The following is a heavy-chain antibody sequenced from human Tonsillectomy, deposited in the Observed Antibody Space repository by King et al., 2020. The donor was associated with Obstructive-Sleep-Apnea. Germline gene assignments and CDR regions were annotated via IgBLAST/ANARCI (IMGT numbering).Heavy chain of an antibody. V-gene: IGHV3-15*01. CDR1: GFTFSYTW. CDR3: STDRYCSSTTCPGAFDM. CDR2: IKRRSDGETT. Sequence: VQLVESGGGLVKPGGSLRLSCAASGFTFSYTWLTWVRQAPGKGLEWVGRIKRRSDGETTDYAAPVKGRFTNSRDDSKATLYLQMNSLKTEDTAMYYCSTDRYCSSTTCPGAFDMWGQGTMVTVSS. D-gene: IGHD2-2*01. J-gene: IGHJ3*02.